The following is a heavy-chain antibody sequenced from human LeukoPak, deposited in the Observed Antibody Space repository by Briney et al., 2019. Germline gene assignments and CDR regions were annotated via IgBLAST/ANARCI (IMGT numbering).Heavy chain of an antibody. D-gene: IGHD6-13*01. CDR2: IRYDGSNK. V-gene: IGHV3-30*02. CDR3: AKDIGSSSFFFDY. CDR1: GFTFSSYG. Sequence: PGGSLRLSCAASGFTFSSYGMHWVRQAPGKGLEWVAFIRYDGSNKYYADSVKGRFTISRDNSKNTLYLQMNSRRAEDTAVYYCAKDIGSSSFFFDYWGQGTLVTVSS. J-gene: IGHJ4*02.